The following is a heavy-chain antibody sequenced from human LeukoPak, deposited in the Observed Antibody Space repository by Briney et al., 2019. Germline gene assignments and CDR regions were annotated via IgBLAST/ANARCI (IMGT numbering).Heavy chain of an antibody. J-gene: IGHJ4*02. D-gene: IGHD5/OR15-5a*01. CDR3: ARGSLLRNYFDY. CDR1: GGTFSSYA. CDR2: IIPILGIA. Sequence: GASVKVSCKASGGTFSSYAISWVRQAPGQGLEWMGRIIPILGIANYAQKFQGRVTITADKSTSTAYMEPSSLRSEDTAVYYCARGSLLRNYFDYWGQGTLVTVSS. V-gene: IGHV1-69*04.